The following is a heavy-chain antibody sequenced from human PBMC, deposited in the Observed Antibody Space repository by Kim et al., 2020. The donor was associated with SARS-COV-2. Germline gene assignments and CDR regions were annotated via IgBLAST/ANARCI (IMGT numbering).Heavy chain of an antibody. CDR3: ARDLRRTKYYDILTGYYNSVYYFDY. J-gene: IGHJ4*02. V-gene: IGHV1-18*04. CDR2: ISAYNGNT. Sequence: ASVKVSCKASGYTFTSYGISWVRQAPGQGLDWMGWISAYNGNTNYAQKLQGRVTMTTDTSTSTAYMELRSLRSDDTAVYYCARDLRRTKYYDILTGYYNSVYYFDYWGQGTLVTVSS. CDR1: GYTFTSYG. D-gene: IGHD3-9*01.